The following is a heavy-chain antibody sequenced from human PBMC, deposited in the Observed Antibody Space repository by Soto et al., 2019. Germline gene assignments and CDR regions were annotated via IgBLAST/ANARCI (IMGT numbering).Heavy chain of an antibody. CDR2: IIPIFGTA. CDR3: ARDIKVVPAATLADARIEYYYYYGMDV. Sequence: ASVKVSCKASGGTFSSYAISWVRQAPGQGLEWMGGIIPIFGTANYAQKFQGRVTITADESTSTAYMELSSLRSEDTAVYYCARDIKVVPAATLADARIEYYYYYGMDVWGQGTTVTVSS. CDR1: GGTFSSYA. D-gene: IGHD2-2*01. J-gene: IGHJ6*02. V-gene: IGHV1-69*13.